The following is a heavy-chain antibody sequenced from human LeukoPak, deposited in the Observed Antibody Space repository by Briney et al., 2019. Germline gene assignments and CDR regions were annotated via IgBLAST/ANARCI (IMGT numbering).Heavy chain of an antibody. CDR2: MNPNSGNT. D-gene: IGHD5-18*01. CDR3: ARVYSYGTYYYYYMDV. CDR1: GYTFTSYD. Sequence: ASVKVSCKISGYTFTSYDINWVRQATGQGLEWMGWMNPNSGNTGYAQKFQGRVTMTRNTSISTAYMELSSLRSEDTAVYYCARVYSYGTYYYYYMDVWGKGTTVTVSS. J-gene: IGHJ6*03. V-gene: IGHV1-8*01.